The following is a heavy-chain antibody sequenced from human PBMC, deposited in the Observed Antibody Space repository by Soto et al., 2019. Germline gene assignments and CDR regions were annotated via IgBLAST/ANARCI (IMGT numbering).Heavy chain of an antibody. J-gene: IGHJ5*02. CDR1: GGSISSSSYY. Sequence: ASETLCLTCNVSGGSISSSSYYWGWIRQPPGKGLEWIGSVYYTGTTYYNPSLKSRVTISVDTSKNNFSLKVTSLTAADTSVYYCARLKCAYFISPYNLFDPCGQGIQVIVSS. D-gene: IGHD3-9*01. CDR3: ARLKCAYFISPYNLFDP. V-gene: IGHV4-39*02. CDR2: VYYTGTT.